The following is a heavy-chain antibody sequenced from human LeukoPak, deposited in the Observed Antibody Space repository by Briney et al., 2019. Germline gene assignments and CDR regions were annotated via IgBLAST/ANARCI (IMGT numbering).Heavy chain of an antibody. CDR1: GYTFTGYY. CDR2: INPSGGST. V-gene: IGHV1-46*01. Sequence: ASVKVSCKASGYTFTGYYMHWVRQAPGQGLEWMGIINPSGGSTSYAQKSQGRVTMTRDTSTSTVYMELSSLRSEDTAVYYCARKGRGAAGTTTGYYGMDVWGQGTTVTVSS. D-gene: IGHD6-13*01. J-gene: IGHJ6*02. CDR3: ARKGRGAAGTTTGYYGMDV.